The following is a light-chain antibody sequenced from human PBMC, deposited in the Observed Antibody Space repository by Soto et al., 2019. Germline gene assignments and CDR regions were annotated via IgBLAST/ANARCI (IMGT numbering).Light chain of an antibody. CDR3: CGFAGSNTYI. Sequence: QSVLTQPASLSGSPGQSITISCTGTSSDIGSFNLVSWYQQFPGEVPKLIIYESYKRPSGISTRFSGSRSDNTASLTISGLQAEDEADYYCCGFAGSNTYIFGGGTKLTVL. CDR1: SSDIGSFNL. CDR2: ESY. J-gene: IGLJ2*01. V-gene: IGLV2-23*01.